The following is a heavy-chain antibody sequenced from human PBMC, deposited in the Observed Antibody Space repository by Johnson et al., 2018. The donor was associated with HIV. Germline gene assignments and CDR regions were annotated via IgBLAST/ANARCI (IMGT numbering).Heavy chain of an antibody. CDR1: GFTFSDYY. D-gene: IGHD2-15*01. CDR2: ISSSGSII. Sequence: QVQLVESGGGLVKPGGSLRLSCAASGFTFSDYYMSWIRQAPGKGLEWVSYISSSGSIIYSADSVQGQFTISRDNAKNSLYLQMNSLIAEDAAVYYCARSRDCSGGSCPDGLDIWGQGTKVIVSS. CDR3: ARSRDCSGGSCPDGLDI. V-gene: IGHV3-11*04. J-gene: IGHJ3*02.